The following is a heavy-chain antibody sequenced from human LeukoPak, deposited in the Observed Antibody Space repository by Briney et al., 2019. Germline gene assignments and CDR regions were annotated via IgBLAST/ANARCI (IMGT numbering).Heavy chain of an antibody. Sequence: TLSLTCAVSGGSISSADFYWSWIRQHPGKGLEWIGFIYYSGSAYYTPSLKSRVSISIYTSKNQFSLTLSSVTAADTAVYYCARGSDFFDYWGQGTLVTVSS. J-gene: IGHJ4*02. CDR2: IYYSGSA. V-gene: IGHV4-31*11. CDR1: GGSISSADFY. CDR3: ARGSDFFDY.